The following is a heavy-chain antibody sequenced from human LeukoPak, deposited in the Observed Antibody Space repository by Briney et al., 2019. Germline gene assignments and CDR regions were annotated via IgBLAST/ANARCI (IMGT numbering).Heavy chain of an antibody. CDR1: GGSISSYY. D-gene: IGHD3-10*01. CDR3: ARGPGLWFGESLTSFDP. Sequence: PSETLSLTCTVSGGSISSYYWSWIRQPAGKGLEWIGRIYTSGSTNYNPSLKSRVTMSVDTSKNQFSLKLSSVTAADTAVYYCARGPGLWFGESLTSFDPWGQGTLVTVSS. V-gene: IGHV4-4*07. CDR2: IYTSGST. J-gene: IGHJ5*02.